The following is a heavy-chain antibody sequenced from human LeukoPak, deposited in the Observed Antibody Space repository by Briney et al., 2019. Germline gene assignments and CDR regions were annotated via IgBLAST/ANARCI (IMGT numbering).Heavy chain of an antibody. D-gene: IGHD6-13*01. CDR2: INAGNGNT. CDR1: GYTFTSYA. J-gene: IGHJ2*01. V-gene: IGHV1-3*03. Sequence: ASVKVSCKASGYTFTSYAMHWVRQAPGQRLEWMGWINAGNGNTKYSQEFQGRVTITRDTSASTAYMELSSLRSEDMAVYYCARDPRIAAAGNWYFDLWGRGTLVTVSS. CDR3: ARDPRIAAAGNWYFDL.